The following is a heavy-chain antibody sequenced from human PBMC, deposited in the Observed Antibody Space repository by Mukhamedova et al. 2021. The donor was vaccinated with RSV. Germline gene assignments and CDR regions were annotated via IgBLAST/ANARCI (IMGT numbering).Heavy chain of an antibody. CDR3: ARDRNSGWYRAFDI. Sequence: NYNPSLKSRVTISVDTSKNQFSLKLSSVTAADTAVYYCARDRNSGWYRAFDIWGQGTMVTVSS. V-gene: IGHV4-59*01. J-gene: IGHJ3*02. D-gene: IGHD6-19*01.